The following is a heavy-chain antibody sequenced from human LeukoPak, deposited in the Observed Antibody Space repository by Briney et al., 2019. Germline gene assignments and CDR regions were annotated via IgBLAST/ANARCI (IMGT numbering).Heavy chain of an antibody. CDR1: GYTFTAYY. D-gene: IGHD6-19*01. J-gene: IGHJ4*02. CDR2: IKPDSGSS. V-gene: IGHV1-2*02. CDR3: ARARVPIAVAGLYYFDY. Sequence: ASVKASCKASGYTFTAYYIHWLRQAPGQGPEWMGWIKPDSGSSHYAQKFQGRVTMTRDTSSNSAYMDLTSLKSDDTALYYCARARVPIAVAGLYYFDYWGQGALVTVSS.